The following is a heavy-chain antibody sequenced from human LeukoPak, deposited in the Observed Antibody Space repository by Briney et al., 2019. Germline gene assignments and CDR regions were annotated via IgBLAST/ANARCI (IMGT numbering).Heavy chain of an antibody. J-gene: IGHJ4*02. CDR1: GFTFSSYG. CDR3: GKPRAYSYGAHFDY. Sequence: PGGSLRLSCAASGFTFSSYGMHWVRQAPGKGLEWVAVIWYDGSNKYYADSVKGRFTISRDNSKNTLYLQMNSLRAEDTAVYYCGKPRAYSYGAHFDYWGQGTLVTVSS. D-gene: IGHD5-18*01. V-gene: IGHV3-33*06. CDR2: IWYDGSNK.